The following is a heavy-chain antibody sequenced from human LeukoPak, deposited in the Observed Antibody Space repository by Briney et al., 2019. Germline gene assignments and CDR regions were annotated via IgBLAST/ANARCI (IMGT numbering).Heavy chain of an antibody. Sequence: GGSLRLSCAASGFTFSYFAMHWVRQAPGKGREHVSAISSDGTTTHYANSVKGRFTISRDNSKNTLYLQMGSLRADDMAVYYCARSLGATAYWGQGTLVTVSP. CDR2: ISSDGTTT. J-gene: IGHJ4*02. CDR1: GFTFSYFA. CDR3: ARSLGATAY. D-gene: IGHD1-26*01. V-gene: IGHV3-64*01.